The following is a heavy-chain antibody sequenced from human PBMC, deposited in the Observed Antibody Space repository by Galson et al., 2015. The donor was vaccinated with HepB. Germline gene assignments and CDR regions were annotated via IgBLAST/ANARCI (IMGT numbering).Heavy chain of an antibody. Sequence: SLRLSCAVSGFSLSAYSMSWVRQAPGKGLEWVSIIYSGTSTYYADSVRGRFTISRHNFKNTLYLQMNSLRAEDTAVYYCARGPRYYYDSSGPGYFDYWGQGTLVTVSS. J-gene: IGHJ4*02. CDR1: GFSLSAYS. D-gene: IGHD3-22*01. CDR3: ARGPRYYYDSSGPGYFDY. V-gene: IGHV3-53*04. CDR2: IYSGTST.